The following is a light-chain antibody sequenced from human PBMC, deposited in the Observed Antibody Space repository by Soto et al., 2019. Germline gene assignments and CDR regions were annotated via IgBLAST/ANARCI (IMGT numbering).Light chain of an antibody. J-gene: IGKJ4*01. CDR1: QSISGW. V-gene: IGKV1-5*03. CDR3: QQYSAYPLT. CDR2: ETS. Sequence: IQMTQSPSTLSASLGDRVTITCRASQSISGWLAWYQQKPGKAPKLLIYETSNLQSGVPSRFSGSGSATDFTLTISGLQPDDFATYYCQQYSAYPLTLGGGTKVDI.